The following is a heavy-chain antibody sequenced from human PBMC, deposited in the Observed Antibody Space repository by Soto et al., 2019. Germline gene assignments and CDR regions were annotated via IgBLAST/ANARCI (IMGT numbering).Heavy chain of an antibody. CDR2: INPNSGGT. D-gene: IGHD2-2*01. J-gene: IGHJ6*02. Sequence: ASVKVSCKASGYTFTSYYMHWVRQAPGQGLEWMGWINPNSGGTNYAQKFQGWVTMTRDTSISTAYMELSRLRSDDTAVYYCAREDIVVVPTATDHYYYYGMDVWGQGTTVTVSS. CDR1: GYTFTSYY. V-gene: IGHV1-2*04. CDR3: AREDIVVVPTATDHYYYYGMDV.